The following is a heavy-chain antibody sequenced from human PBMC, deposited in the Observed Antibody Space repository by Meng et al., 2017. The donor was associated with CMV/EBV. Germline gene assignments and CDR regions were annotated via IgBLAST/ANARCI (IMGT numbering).Heavy chain of an antibody. V-gene: IGHV1-2*02. CDR3: ARDRAVVPAAKLYYYYGMDV. Sequence: ASVKVSCKASGYTFTGYYMHWVRQAPGQGLEWMGWINPNSGGTNYAQKFQGRVTMTRDTSISTAYMELSRLRSDDTAVYYCARDRAVVPAAKLYYYYGMDVWGQGTTVTVSS. CDR1: GYTFTGYY. CDR2: INPNSGGT. J-gene: IGHJ6*02. D-gene: IGHD2-2*01.